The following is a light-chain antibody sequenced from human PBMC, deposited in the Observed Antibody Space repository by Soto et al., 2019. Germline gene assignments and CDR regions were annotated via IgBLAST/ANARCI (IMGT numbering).Light chain of an antibody. J-gene: IGKJ4*01. CDR1: QGIGDT. CDR2: DTS. V-gene: IGKV3-15*01. Sequence: EFVMSQSPSTLSVSQGEGATLSCRASQGIGDTLAWYQHKPGQTPRLLIYDTSTRATGVPTRFSGSRSGAEFTLTINSLQSEDFAVYYCQPYNNWPLTFGGGTKVDIK. CDR3: QPYNNWPLT.